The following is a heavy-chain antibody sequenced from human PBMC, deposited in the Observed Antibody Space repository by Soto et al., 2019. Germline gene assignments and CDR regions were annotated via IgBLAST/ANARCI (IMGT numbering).Heavy chain of an antibody. CDR3: AKDSTVTTSLYFYYYGFDV. V-gene: IGHV3-23*01. Sequence: GGSLRLSCAASGFTFSKYAMMWVRQAPGKGLECVSGIYGSGRGIEYADSVKGRFVISRDNSNSMLFLQMDSLRGEDTAVYYCAKDSTVTTSLYFYYYGFDVWGQGTTVTVSS. CDR1: GFTFSKYA. CDR2: IYGSGRGI. J-gene: IGHJ6*02. D-gene: IGHD4-17*01.